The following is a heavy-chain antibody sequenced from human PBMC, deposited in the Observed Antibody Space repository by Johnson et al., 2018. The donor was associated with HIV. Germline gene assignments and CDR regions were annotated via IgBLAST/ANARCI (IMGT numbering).Heavy chain of an antibody. Sequence: VQLVESGGGLIQPGGSLRLSCAASGFTVSTNYMSWVRQAPGKGLAWVSIIYSGGSTYYADPVKGRFTISRDNSKNTVYLQMNSLRPYDTAVYYCARGGGCGGDCYSGYDAFDIWGQGTMVTVSS. J-gene: IGHJ3*02. CDR2: IYSGGST. CDR3: ARGGGCGGDCYSGYDAFDI. D-gene: IGHD2-21*01. CDR1: GFTVSTNY. V-gene: IGHV3-66*03.